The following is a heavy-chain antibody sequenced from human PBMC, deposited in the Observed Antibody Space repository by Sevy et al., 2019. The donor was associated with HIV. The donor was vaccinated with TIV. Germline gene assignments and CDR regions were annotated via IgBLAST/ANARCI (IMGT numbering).Heavy chain of an antibody. CDR2: FKSKIHGGTT. CDR3: TLWSGSQSIFDY. Sequence: GGSLRLSCTASGFIFGDYGMSWVRQAPGKGLEWIAFFKSKIHGGTTENAASVKGRFTISRDDSKNIVYLQMSNLKTEDTAVYYCTLWSGSQSIFDYWGQGTLVTVSS. D-gene: IGHD5-18*01. J-gene: IGHJ4*02. V-gene: IGHV3-49*04. CDR1: GFIFGDYG.